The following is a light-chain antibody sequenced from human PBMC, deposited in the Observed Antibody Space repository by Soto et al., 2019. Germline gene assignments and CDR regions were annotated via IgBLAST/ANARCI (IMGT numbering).Light chain of an antibody. CDR1: SSNIGSNT. CDR3: QSYDTSLSGFYV. CDR2: SNN. Sequence: QSVLAQPPSASGTPGQRVTISCSGSSSNIGSNTVNWYQQLPGTAPKLLIYSNNQRPSGVPDRFSGSKSGTSASLAITGLQPEDEADYYCQSYDTSLSGFYVFATGTKVTVL. V-gene: IGLV1-44*01. J-gene: IGLJ1*01.